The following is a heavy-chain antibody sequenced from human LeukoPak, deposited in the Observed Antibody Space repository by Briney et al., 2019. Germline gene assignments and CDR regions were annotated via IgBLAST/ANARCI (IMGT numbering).Heavy chain of an antibody. V-gene: IGHV3-21*01. J-gene: IGHJ4*02. CDR2: ISSSSSYI. Sequence: GGSLRLSCAASGFTFSSYSMNWVRHAPGKGLEWVSSISSSSSYIYYADSVKGRFTISRDNAKNSLYLQMNSLRAEDTAVYYCARGRWSSGWYVDYWGQGTLVTVSS. CDR3: ARGRWSSGWYVDY. CDR1: GFTFSSYS. D-gene: IGHD6-19*01.